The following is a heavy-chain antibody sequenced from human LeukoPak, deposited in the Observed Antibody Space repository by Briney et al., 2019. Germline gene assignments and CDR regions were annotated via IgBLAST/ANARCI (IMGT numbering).Heavy chain of an antibody. J-gene: IGHJ4*02. CDR3: ARTIRLGELSYYFDY. D-gene: IGHD3-16*02. Sequence: SETLSLTCTVSGGSISSSSYFWGWIRQPPGKGLEWIGSIYYSGSTYYNPSLKSRVTISVDTSKNQFSLKLSSVTAADTAVYYCARTIRLGELSYYFDYWGKGTLVTVSS. V-gene: IGHV4-39*07. CDR1: GGSISSSSYF. CDR2: IYYSGST.